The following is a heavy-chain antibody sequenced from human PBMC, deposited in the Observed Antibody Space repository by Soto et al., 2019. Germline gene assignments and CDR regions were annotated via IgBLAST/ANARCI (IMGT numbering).Heavy chain of an antibody. J-gene: IGHJ4*02. CDR1: GGSISSSSYY. V-gene: IGHV4-39*01. CDR2: IYYSGST. Sequence: SETLSLTCTVSGGSISSSSYYWGWIRQPPGKGLEWIGSIYYSGSTYYNPSLKSRVTISVDTSKSQFSLKLSSVTAADTAVYYCARHRAPITYCTNGVCYSSYFDYWGQGTLVTVSS. D-gene: IGHD2-8*01. CDR3: ARHRAPITYCTNGVCYSSYFDY.